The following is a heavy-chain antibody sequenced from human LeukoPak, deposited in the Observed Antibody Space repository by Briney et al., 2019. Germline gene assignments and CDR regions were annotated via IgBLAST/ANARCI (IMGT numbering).Heavy chain of an antibody. Sequence: PGGSLRLSCAASGFTFRNYWMTWARQASGKGLEWISYIGVGGRPTNYADSVKARFTISRDDAQNSLYLQVNSLRAEDTAVYYCAKNTWKSSDSGRGRMDVWGQGTTVTVSS. V-gene: IGHV3-48*01. D-gene: IGHD3-10*01. CDR2: IGVGGRPT. CDR1: GFTFRNYW. CDR3: AKNTWKSSDSGRGRMDV. J-gene: IGHJ6*02.